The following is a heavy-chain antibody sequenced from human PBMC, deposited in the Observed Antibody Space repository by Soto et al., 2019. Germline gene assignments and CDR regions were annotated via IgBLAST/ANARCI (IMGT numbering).Heavy chain of an antibody. CDR3: ARAGYSYGWASGIDY. Sequence: QVQLVESGGGVVQPGRSLRLSCAASGFTFSSYAMHWVRQAPGKGLEWVAVISYAGSNKYYADSVKGRFTISRDNSKNTLYLQMNSLRAEDTAVYYCARAGYSYGWASGIDYWGQGTLVTVSS. D-gene: IGHD5-18*01. V-gene: IGHV3-30-3*01. J-gene: IGHJ4*02. CDR1: GFTFSSYA. CDR2: ISYAGSNK.